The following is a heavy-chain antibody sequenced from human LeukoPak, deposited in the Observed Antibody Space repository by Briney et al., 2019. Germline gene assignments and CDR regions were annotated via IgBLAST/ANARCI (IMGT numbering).Heavy chain of an antibody. CDR1: GGSISSSSYY. CDR2: IYYSGST. J-gene: IGHJ4*02. Sequence: SETLSLTCTVSGGSISSSSYYWGWIRQPPGKGLEWIGSIYYSGSTYYNPSLKSQVTISVDTSKNQFSLKLSSVTAADTAVYYCARQVRKKIDYWGQGTLVTVSS. V-gene: IGHV4-39*01. CDR3: ARQVRKKIDY.